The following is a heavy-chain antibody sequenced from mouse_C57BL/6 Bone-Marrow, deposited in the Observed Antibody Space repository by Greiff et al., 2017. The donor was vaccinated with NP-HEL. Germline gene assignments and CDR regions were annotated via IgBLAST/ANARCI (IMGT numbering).Heavy chain of an antibody. CDR3: TRGGYRLDAMDD. V-gene: IGHV5-9-1*02. D-gene: IGHD2-14*01. CDR1: GFTFSSYA. J-gene: IGHJ4*01. CDR2: ISSGGDYI. Sequence: EVHLVESGEGLVKPGGSLKLSCAASGFTFSSYAMSWVRQTPEKRLEWVAYISSGGDYIYYADTVKGRFTISRDNARNTLYLQMSSLKSEDTAMYYCTRGGYRLDAMDDWGQGTSVTVSS.